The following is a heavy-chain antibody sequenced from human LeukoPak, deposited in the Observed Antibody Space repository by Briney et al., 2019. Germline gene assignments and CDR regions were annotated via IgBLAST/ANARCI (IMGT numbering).Heavy chain of an antibody. CDR3: ARSSYSSSSSV. Sequence: GGSLRLSCPASGFTFSSYTMHWVRQAPGKGLEWVSSISNSGAYIFYVDSVKGRFSISRDNAKKSLYLQMDSLRVEDTAVYYCARSSYSSSSSVWGQGTMVTVSS. CDR2: ISNSGAYI. V-gene: IGHV3-21*01. D-gene: IGHD6-6*01. CDR1: GFTFSSYT. J-gene: IGHJ3*01.